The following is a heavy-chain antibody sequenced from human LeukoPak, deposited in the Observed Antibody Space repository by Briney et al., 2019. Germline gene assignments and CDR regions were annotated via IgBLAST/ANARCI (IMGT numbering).Heavy chain of an antibody. V-gene: IGHV3-23*01. Sequence: AESLTLSCGASGLTVSSYGMSWVRQAPGTGLELVSTIIGSAVNTYYADSVRGRFTISRDDSKNTVYLQMNSLRAEDTAVYSCAKYTSGTSYRGLDQWGEGTLVTVSS. CDR1: GLTVSSYG. D-gene: IGHD3-10*01. CDR2: IIGSAVNT. J-gene: IGHJ4*02. CDR3: AKYTSGTSYRGLDQ.